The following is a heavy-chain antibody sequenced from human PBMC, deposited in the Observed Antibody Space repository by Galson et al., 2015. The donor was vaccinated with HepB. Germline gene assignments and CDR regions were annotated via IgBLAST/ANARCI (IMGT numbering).Heavy chain of an antibody. CDR1: GFTFSSYG. CDR2: ISYDGSNK. D-gene: IGHD3-22*01. J-gene: IGHJ6*03. CDR3: AKYDSSGYYYYYYYMDV. V-gene: IGHV3-30*18. Sequence: SLRLSCAASGFTFSSYGMHWVRQAPGKGLEWVAVISYDGSNKYYADSVKGRFTISRDNSKNTLYLQMNSLRAEDTAVYYCAKYDSSGYYYYYYYMDVWGKGTTVTVSS.